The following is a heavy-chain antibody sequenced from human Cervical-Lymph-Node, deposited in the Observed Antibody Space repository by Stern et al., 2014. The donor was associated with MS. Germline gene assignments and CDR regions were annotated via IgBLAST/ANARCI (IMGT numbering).Heavy chain of an antibody. D-gene: IGHD6-13*01. CDR3: ASAYSSSHYYFDY. J-gene: IGHJ4*02. Sequence: VQLEESGGGVVPPGRSLRLSCAASGFSFSRYAMHWVRQAPGKVLEWVALIWYDGSNPYYADSVTGRFTISRDNFKNTLYLQMNSLRAEDTAVYYCASAYSSSHYYFDYWGQGTLVTVSS. CDR1: GFSFSRYA. CDR2: IWYDGSNP. V-gene: IGHV3-33*01.